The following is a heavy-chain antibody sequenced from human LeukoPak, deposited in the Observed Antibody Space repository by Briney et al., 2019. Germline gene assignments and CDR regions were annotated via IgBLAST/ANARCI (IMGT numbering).Heavy chain of an antibody. CDR2: IYYSGST. J-gene: IGHJ6*02. CDR3: ARDQGSDSSGYYYVWRPYYGMDV. D-gene: IGHD3-22*01. V-gene: IGHV4-59*01. Sequence: PSETLSLTCTVSGGSISSYYWSWIRQPPGKGLEWIGYIYYSGSTNYNPSLKSRVTISVDTSKNQFSLKLSSVTAADTAVYYCARDQGSDSSGYYYVWRPYYGMDVWGQGTTVTVSS. CDR1: GGSISSYY.